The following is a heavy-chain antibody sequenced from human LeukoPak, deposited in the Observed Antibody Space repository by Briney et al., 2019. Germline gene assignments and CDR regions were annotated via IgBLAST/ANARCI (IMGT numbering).Heavy chain of an antibody. Sequence: PGGSLRLSCIASGFTISSDAMTWVRQAPGKGLEWVSASSGSKTYYTDSVRGQFTIFRDDSKNTLYLQMNSLRAEDTAVYYCAKRHSRNTGPFDSWGQGTLVTVSP. J-gene: IGHJ4*02. D-gene: IGHD4-11*01. CDR3: AKRHSRNTGPFDS. V-gene: IGHV3-23*01. CDR2: SSGSKT. CDR1: GFTISSDA.